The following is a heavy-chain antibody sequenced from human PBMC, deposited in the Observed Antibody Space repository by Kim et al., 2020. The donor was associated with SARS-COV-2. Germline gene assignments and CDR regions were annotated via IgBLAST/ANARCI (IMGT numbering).Heavy chain of an antibody. CDR3: ARDWDSMDV. J-gene: IGHJ6*02. Sequence: GGSLRLSCAASGFTFSSYAMHWVRQAPGKGLEWVAVISYDGSNKYYADSVKGRFTISRDNSKNTLYLQMNSLRAEDTAVYYCARDWDSMDVWGQGTTVTVSS. CDR2: ISYDGSNK. V-gene: IGHV3-30-3*01. D-gene: IGHD1-26*01. CDR1: GFTFSSYA.